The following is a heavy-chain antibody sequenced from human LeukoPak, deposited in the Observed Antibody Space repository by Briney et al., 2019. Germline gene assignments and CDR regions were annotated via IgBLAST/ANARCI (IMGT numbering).Heavy chain of an antibody. Sequence: NPGGSLRLSCAASGFTFSSYAMSWVRLAPGKGLEWIGEINHSGSTNYNPSLKSRVTISVDTSKNQFSLKLSSVTAADTAVYYCAMAYQFFGVVIRYYYYGMDVWGQGTTVTVSS. CDR2: INHSGST. J-gene: IGHJ6*02. D-gene: IGHD3-3*01. CDR1: GFTFSSYA. CDR3: AMAYQFFGVVIRYYYYGMDV. V-gene: IGHV4-34*08.